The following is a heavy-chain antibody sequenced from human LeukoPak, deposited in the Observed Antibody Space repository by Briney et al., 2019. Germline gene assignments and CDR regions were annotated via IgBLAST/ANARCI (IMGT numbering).Heavy chain of an antibody. J-gene: IGHJ4*02. CDR3: AKDSSRAAADYYFDY. V-gene: IGHV3-30*18. Sequence: PGGSLRLSCAVSGLTFSSYSMSWVRQAPGKGPEWVAVISDDGSDKYSADSVKGRFTISRDNSKNTLYLQMNSLRPEDTAVYYCAKDSSRAAADYYFDYWGQGTLVTVSS. D-gene: IGHD6-13*01. CDR1: GLTFSSYS. CDR2: ISDDGSDK.